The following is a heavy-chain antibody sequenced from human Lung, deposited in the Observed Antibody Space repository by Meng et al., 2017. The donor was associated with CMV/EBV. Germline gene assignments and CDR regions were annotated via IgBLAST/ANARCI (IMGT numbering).Heavy chain of an antibody. CDR1: GFTCSNYW. CDR3: ARGGPQFDY. CDR2: LSDGGSNT. J-gene: IGHJ4*02. V-gene: IGHV3-74*01. Sequence: RLSCTASGFTCSNYWMHWVRQAPGKGLVWVSRLSDGGSNTAYADSVKGRFTISRDNAKNTLYLQMQSLTTEDTAVYYCARGGPQFDYWGQGTLVTVSS.